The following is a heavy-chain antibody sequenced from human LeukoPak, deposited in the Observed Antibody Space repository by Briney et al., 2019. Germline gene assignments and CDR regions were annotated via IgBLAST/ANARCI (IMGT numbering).Heavy chain of an antibody. CDR2: TSIDQGIK. V-gene: IGHV3-30*04. D-gene: IGHD1-14*01. CDR1: GFRFTSYD. Sequence: GGSLRLSCAASGFRFTSYDIHWVRQAPGKGLEWVAVTSIDQGIKFYTDSVKGRFTISRDNSKNTLYLEMNSLRVDDTAVYFCARDLRTGAPDYFDSWGQGTLVTVSS. J-gene: IGHJ4*02. CDR3: ARDLRTGAPDYFDS.